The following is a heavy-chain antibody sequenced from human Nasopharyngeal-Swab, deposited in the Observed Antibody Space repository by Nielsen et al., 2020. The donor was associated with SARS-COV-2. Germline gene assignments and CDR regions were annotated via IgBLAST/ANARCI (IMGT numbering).Heavy chain of an antibody. CDR3: AKSIKVEDFWSGYYGLDYYYGMDV. CDR1: GFTFSSYW. V-gene: IGHV3-7*01. J-gene: IGHJ6*02. CDR2: IKQDGSEK. D-gene: IGHD3-3*01. Sequence: GESLKISCAASGFTFSSYWMSWVRQAPGKGLEWVANIKQDGSEKYYVDSVKGRFTISRDNAKNSLYLQMNSLRAEDTAVYYCAKSIKVEDFWSGYYGLDYYYGMDVWGQGTTVTVSS.